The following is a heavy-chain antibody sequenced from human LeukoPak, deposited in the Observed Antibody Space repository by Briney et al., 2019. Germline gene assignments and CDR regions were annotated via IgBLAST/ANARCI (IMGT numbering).Heavy chain of an antibody. CDR2: ISSNGGST. D-gene: IGHD5-12*01. CDR1: GITFPGFA. V-gene: IGHV3-64D*09. J-gene: IGHJ4*02. CDR3: VKDLSGYAFDY. Sequence: GAPRPSFSAPGITFPGFAIPWGRQAPGKGVGYVSAISSNGGSTYYADSVKGRFTISRDNSKNTLYLQMSSLRAEDTAVYYCVKDLSGYAFDYWGQGTLVTVSS.